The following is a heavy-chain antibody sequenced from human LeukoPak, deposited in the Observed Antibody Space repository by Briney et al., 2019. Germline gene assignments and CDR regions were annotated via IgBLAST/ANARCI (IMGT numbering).Heavy chain of an antibody. D-gene: IGHD3-16*02. CDR2: ISGGGVST. Sequence: PGGSLRLSCAASGFTFSSFPMSWVRQAPGKGLEWVSVISGGGVSTYYADSVKGRFTISRDNNKKSLYLQLKSLRTEDTAMYYCAKGGYDYVWGSYPEYWGPGTLVTVSS. CDR1: GFTFSSFP. V-gene: IGHV3-23*01. J-gene: IGHJ4*02. CDR3: AKGGYDYVWGSYPEY.